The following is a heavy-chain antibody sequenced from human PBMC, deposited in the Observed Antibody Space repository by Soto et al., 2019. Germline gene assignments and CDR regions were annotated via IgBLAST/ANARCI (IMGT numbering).Heavy chain of an antibody. Sequence: SETLSLTCTVSGGPIRSYCWSWIRQPPGKGLEWIGYIYDSGNTDYNPSLKSRVTISVDTSKNQFSLKLSSVTTADTVVYYCARGRRTNHYASSGHSNHAMDVWGQGTTVTVSS. CDR3: ARGRRTNHYASSGHSNHAMDV. V-gene: IGHV4-59*01. D-gene: IGHD3-22*01. J-gene: IGHJ6*02. CDR2: IYDSGNT. CDR1: GGPIRSYC.